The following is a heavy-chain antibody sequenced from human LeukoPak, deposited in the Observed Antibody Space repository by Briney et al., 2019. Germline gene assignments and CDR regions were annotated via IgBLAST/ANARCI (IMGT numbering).Heavy chain of an antibody. D-gene: IGHD6-13*01. CDR3: ARSRAAAGSYLFDL. CDR1: GGSISSGGYY. CDR2: IHYSGST. V-gene: IGHV4-31*03. Sequence: SETLSLTCTVSGGSISSGGYYWSWIRQHPGKGLEWIGYIHYSGSTSYYPSLKSRITISVDTSKTQFSLMLRSVTAADTAVYYCARSRAAAGSYLFDLWGQGTLVTVSS. J-gene: IGHJ4*02.